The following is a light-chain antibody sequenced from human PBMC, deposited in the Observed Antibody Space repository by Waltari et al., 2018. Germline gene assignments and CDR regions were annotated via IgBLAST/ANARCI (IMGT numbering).Light chain of an antibody. CDR1: QSISRY. J-gene: IGKJ5*01. Sequence: DIQLTQSPSSLSASVGDRVTITCRARQSISRYLNWYQQEPGKAPKVLIYSASSLQTGVPARFSGSGSGTDFTLTISSLQPEDFATYYCQQSYRAPITFGQGTRLDIK. CDR3: QQSYRAPIT. CDR2: SAS. V-gene: IGKV1-39*01.